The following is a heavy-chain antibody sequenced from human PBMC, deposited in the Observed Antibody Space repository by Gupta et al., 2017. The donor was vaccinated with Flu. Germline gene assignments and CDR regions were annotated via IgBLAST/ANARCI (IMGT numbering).Heavy chain of an antibody. D-gene: IGHD6-19*01. CDR2: ISWNSGSI. Sequence: EVQLVESGGGLVQPGRSLRLSCAASGFTFDDYAMHWVRQAPGKGLEWVSGISWNSGSIGYADSVKGRFTISRDNAKNSLYLQMNSLRAEDTALYYCAKEKAVAGTVPNYYYYYGMDVWGQGTTVTVSS. J-gene: IGHJ6*02. CDR3: AKEKAVAGTVPNYYYYYGMDV. V-gene: IGHV3-9*01. CDR1: GFTFDDYA.